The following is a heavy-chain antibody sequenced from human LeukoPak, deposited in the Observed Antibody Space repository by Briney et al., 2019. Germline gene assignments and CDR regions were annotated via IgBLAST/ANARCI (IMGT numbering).Heavy chain of an antibody. CDR3: AKDRLLWFGEADAFDI. V-gene: IGHV3-21*04. CDR2: ISSSSGYI. D-gene: IGHD3-10*01. Sequence: PGGSLRLSCAASGFTFSNYNMNWVRQAPGKGLEWVSYISSSSGYIYFADSVKGRFTISRDNSKNSLYLQMNSLRTEDTALYYCAKDRLLWFGEADAFDIWGQGTMVTVSS. CDR1: GFTFSNYN. J-gene: IGHJ3*02.